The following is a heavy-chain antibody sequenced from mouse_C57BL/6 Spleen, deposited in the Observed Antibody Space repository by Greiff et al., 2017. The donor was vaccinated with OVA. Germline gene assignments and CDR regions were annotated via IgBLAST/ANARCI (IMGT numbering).Heavy chain of an antibody. CDR2: ISSGSSTI. CDR3: ANYYDYDDGAMDY. Sequence: EVKLVESGGGLVKPGGSLKLSCAASGFTFSDYGMHWVRQAPEQGLEWVAYISSGSSTIYYADTVKGRFTLSRDNAKNTLFLQMTSLRSEDTAMYYCANYYDYDDGAMDYWGQGTSVTVSS. J-gene: IGHJ4*01. V-gene: IGHV5-17*01. CDR1: GFTFSDYG. D-gene: IGHD2-4*01.